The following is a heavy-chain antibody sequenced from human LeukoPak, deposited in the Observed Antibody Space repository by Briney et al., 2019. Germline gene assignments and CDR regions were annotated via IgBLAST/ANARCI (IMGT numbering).Heavy chain of an antibody. V-gene: IGHV3-23*01. CDR1: GFRFSHYG. J-gene: IGHJ4*02. CDR2: IISTSERK. Sequence: GGSLRLSCEGFGFRFSHYGMNWVRQAPGKGLEWVSGIISTSERKYYADSVKGRFTISRDNSKNTVYLQMNSLRDEDTAVYYCARGRLVVTGVDYWGQGTLVTVSS. CDR3: ARGRLVVTGVDY. D-gene: IGHD3-22*01.